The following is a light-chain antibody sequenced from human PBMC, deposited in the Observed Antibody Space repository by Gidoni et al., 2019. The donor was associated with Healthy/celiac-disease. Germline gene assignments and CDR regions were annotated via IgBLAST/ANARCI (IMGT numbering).Light chain of an antibody. J-gene: IGKJ1*01. CDR2: GAS. CDR1: QSVSSRY. V-gene: IGKV3-20*01. Sequence: EIVLTQSPGTLSLSQGERATLSCRASQSVSSRYLAWYQQKPGQAPRLLIYGASSRATGIPDRFSGSGSGTDFTLTISRLEPEDFAVYYCQQYGSSLTWTFGQGTKVEIK. CDR3: QQYGSSLTWT.